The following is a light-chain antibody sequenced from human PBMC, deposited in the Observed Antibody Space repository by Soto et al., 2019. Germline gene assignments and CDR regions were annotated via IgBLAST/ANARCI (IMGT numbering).Light chain of an antibody. Sequence: EIVLTQSPGTLSLSPGERVTLSCRASQSVSNSYLAWHQQKPGQAPRLLIYGASSRTTGIPDRFSGSGSGTAFTLTISRLEPEDSAVYYCQQYGTSPYTFGQGTKLEI. CDR1: QSVSNSY. CDR2: GAS. J-gene: IGKJ2*01. CDR3: QQYGTSPYT. V-gene: IGKV3-20*01.